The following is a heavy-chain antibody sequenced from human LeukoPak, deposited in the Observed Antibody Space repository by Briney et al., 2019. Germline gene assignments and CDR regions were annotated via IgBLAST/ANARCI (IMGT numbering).Heavy chain of an antibody. CDR1: GFTFSSYS. D-gene: IGHD5-18*01. Sequence: PGGSLRLSCAASGFTFSSYSMNWVRQAPGKGLEWVSYISSSSSTIYYADSVKGRFTISRDNAKNSLYLQMNTLRAEDTAVYYCARGSDTAMVLFYYFDYWGQGTLVTVSS. CDR3: ARGSDTAMVLFYYFDY. V-gene: IGHV3-48*04. CDR2: ISSSSSTI. J-gene: IGHJ4*02.